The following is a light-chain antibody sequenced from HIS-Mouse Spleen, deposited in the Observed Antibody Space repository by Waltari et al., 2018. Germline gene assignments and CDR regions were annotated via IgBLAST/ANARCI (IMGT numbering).Light chain of an antibody. CDR3: QQRSNWPWT. V-gene: IGKV3-11*01. CDR1: QSVSSY. CDR2: DAS. J-gene: IGKJ1*01. Sequence: TQSPAPLSLSPGERATLSCRASQSVSSYLAWYQQKPGQAPRLLIYDASNRATGIPARFSGSGSGTDFTLTISSLEPEDFAVYYCQQRSNWPWTFGQGTKVEIK.